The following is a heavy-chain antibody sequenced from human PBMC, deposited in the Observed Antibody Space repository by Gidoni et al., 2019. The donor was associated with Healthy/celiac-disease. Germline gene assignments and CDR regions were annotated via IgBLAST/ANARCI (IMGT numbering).Heavy chain of an antibody. D-gene: IGHD1-1*01. CDR1: GFTFSSYS. V-gene: IGHV3-21*01. J-gene: IGHJ4*02. CDR2: ISSSSSYI. Sequence: EVQLVESGGGLVKPGGSLRLSCAASGFTFSSYSMTGVRQAPGKGLEWVSSISSSSSYIYYADSVKGRFTISRDNAKNSLYLQMNSLRAEDTAVYYCARDLRNRDAGYWGQGTLVTVSS. CDR3: ARDLRNRDAGY.